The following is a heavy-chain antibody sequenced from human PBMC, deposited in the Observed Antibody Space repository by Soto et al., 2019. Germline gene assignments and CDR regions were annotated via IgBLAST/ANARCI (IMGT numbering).Heavy chain of an antibody. D-gene: IGHD6-13*01. CDR2: IRYDGSNI. CDR3: AREDRIAPAGSGYYYFGLDV. Sequence: HPGGSLRLSCAASGFTFSSYGMHWVRQAPGKGLEWVAVIRYDGSNIYYADSVKGRFTISRDNSKNTLYLQMDSLRAEDTAVYYCAREDRIAPAGSGYYYFGLDVWGQGTTVTVSS. V-gene: IGHV3-33*01. J-gene: IGHJ6*02. CDR1: GFTFSSYG.